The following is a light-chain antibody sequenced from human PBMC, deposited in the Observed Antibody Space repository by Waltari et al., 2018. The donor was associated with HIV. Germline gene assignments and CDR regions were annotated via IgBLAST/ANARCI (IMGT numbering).Light chain of an antibody. CDR1: SSNIGSNY. CDR3: AAWDDSLSGLV. V-gene: IGLV1-47*01. J-gene: IGLJ3*02. Sequence: QSVLTQPPSASGTPGQRVTISCSGSSSNIGSNYGYWYQQLPGTAPKLRIYRNNPRPSGVPARFSGSTSGTSASLAISGLRSEDEADYYCAAWDDSLSGLVFGGGTKVTVL. CDR2: RNN.